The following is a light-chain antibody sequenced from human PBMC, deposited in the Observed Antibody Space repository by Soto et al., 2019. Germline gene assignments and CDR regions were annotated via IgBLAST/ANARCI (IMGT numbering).Light chain of an antibody. CDR2: QIS. V-gene: IGKV2-24*01. Sequence: DIVLTQSQLSLPVTLGQPASLSCRSSESLLHSGGNTYLSWLHQRPGQPPRLLIYQISERLSGVPDRFSGSGAGTNFTLTISTLEPEDFAVYYCQQYGSSPTFGQGTRLEN. CDR1: ESLLHSGGNTY. J-gene: IGKJ5*01. CDR3: QQYGSSPT.